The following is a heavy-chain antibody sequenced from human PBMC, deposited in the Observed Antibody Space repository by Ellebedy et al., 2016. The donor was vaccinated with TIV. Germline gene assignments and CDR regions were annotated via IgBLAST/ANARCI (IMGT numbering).Heavy chain of an antibody. D-gene: IGHD1-26*01. CDR3: ARVGWELRDCHFDY. CDR2: IYYSGST. Sequence: MPSETLSLTCTVSGGSISSYYWSWIRQPPGKGLEWIGYIYYSGSTNYNPSLKSRVTISVDTSKNQFSLKLSSVTAADTAVYYCARVGWELRDCHFDYWGQGTLVTVSS. J-gene: IGHJ4*02. CDR1: GGSISSYY. V-gene: IGHV4-59*01.